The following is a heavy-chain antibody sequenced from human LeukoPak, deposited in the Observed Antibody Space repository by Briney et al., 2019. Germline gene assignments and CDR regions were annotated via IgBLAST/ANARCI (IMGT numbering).Heavy chain of an antibody. CDR1: GYTFTSYG. D-gene: IGHD6-25*01. V-gene: IGHV1-18*01. CDR3: ARDLRGAAAGYYGMDV. Sequence: ASVNVSCKASGYTFTSYGISWVRQAPGQGLEWMGWISAYNGNTNYAQKLQGRVTMTTDTSTSTAYMELRSLRSDDTAVYYCARDLRGAAAGYYGMDVWGQGTTVTVSS. J-gene: IGHJ6*02. CDR2: ISAYNGNT.